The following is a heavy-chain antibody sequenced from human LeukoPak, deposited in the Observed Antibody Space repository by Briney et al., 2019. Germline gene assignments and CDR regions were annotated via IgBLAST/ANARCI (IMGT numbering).Heavy chain of an antibody. CDR2: IYTSGST. CDR3: ARETWNYDSSGYLPRIDYYFDY. J-gene: IGHJ4*02. D-gene: IGHD3-22*01. V-gene: IGHV4-61*02. Sequence: TSSQTLSLTCTVSGGSISSGSYYWSWIRQPAGKGLEWIGRIYTSGSTNYNPSLKSRVTISVDTSKNQFSLKLSSVTAADTAVYYCARETWNYDSSGYLPRIDYYFDYWGQGTLVTVSS. CDR1: GGSISSGSYY.